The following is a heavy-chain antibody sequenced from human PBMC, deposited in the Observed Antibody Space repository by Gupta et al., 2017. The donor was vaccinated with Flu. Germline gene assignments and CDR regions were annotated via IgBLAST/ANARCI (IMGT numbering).Heavy chain of an antibody. CDR1: AFPFSSYG. J-gene: IGHJ6*03. D-gene: IGHD2-2*01. CDR2: IASDGSHK. Sequence: QMQLVESGGGVVQFGKSLRLSCAASAFPFSSYGLPWVRQAPGKGLEWVADIASDGSHKDYADSVRGRFTISRDNSKNTLSLEMDSLRVEDTAVYYCAKDGPWTASCPYYCYYMDVWGKGTTVTVSS. CDR3: AKDGPWTASCPYYCYYMDV. V-gene: IGHV3-30*18.